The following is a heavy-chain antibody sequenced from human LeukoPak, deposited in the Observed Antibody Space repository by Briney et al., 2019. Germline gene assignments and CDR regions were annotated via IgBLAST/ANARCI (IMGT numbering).Heavy chain of an antibody. J-gene: IGHJ4*02. CDR3: AKSGPNPSIKSVAPTPFDY. CDR1: GFTFSSYG. V-gene: IGHV3-23*01. D-gene: IGHD6-19*01. CDR2: ISGSGGST. Sequence: PGGSLRLSCAASGFTFSSYGMSWVRQAPGKGLEWVSAISGSGGSTYYADSVKGRFTISRDNSKNTLYLQMNSLRAEDTAVYYCAKSGPNPSIKSVAPTPFDYWGQGTLVTVSS.